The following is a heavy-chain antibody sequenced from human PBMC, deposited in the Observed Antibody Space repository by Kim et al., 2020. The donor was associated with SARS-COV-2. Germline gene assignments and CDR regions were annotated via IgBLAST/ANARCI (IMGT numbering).Heavy chain of an antibody. D-gene: IGHD3-3*01. CDR1: GFTFSSYA. J-gene: IGHJ6*02. Sequence: GGSLRLSCSASGFTFSSYAMHWVRQAPGKGLEYVSAISSNGGSTYYADSVKGRFTISRDNSKNTLYLQMSSLRAEDTAVYYCVKGNDFWSGYKKYGMDVWGQGTTVTVSS. CDR3: VKGNDFWSGYKKYGMDV. CDR2: ISSNGGST. V-gene: IGHV3-64D*09.